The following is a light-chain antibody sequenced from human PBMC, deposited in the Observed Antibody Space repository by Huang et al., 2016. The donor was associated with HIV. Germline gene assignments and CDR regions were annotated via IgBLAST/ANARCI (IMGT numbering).Light chain of an antibody. J-gene: IGKJ2*01. CDR3: QQFYNMPYT. Sequence: DILLTQSPDSLAVSLGERATLTCRSSRSLLFAPNSKNFLAWYQQKPGQSPKLLMYMASVRESGVPERFTGSGSGTEFTLTIASLQAEDVAVYYCQQFYNMPYTFGRGTRLEI. V-gene: IGKV4-1*01. CDR1: RSLLFAPNSKNF. CDR2: MAS.